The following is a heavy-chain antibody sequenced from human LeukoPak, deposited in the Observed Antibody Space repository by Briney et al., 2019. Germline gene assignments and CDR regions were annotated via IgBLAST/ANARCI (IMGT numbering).Heavy chain of an antibody. CDR2: INHSGST. D-gene: IGHD3-10*01. CDR1: GGSFSGYY. V-gene: IGHV4-34*01. Sequence: SETLSLTCAVYGGSFSGYYWSWIRQPPGKGLEWIGEINHSGSTNYNPSLKSRVTISVDTSKNQFSLKLSSVTAADTAVYYCARRKDYYGSGSYSRWFDPWGQGTLVTVSS. CDR3: ARRKDYYGSGSYSRWFDP. J-gene: IGHJ5*02.